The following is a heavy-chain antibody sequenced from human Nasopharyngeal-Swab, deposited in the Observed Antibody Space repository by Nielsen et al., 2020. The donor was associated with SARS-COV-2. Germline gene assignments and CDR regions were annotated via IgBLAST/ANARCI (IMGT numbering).Heavy chain of an antibody. V-gene: IGHV4-39*01. J-gene: IGHJ3*02. CDR3: ARHGTTVTRNYAFDI. D-gene: IGHD4-17*01. Sequence: WIRQPPGKGLEWIGYIYYSGSTYYNPSLKSRVTISVDTSKNQFSLKLSSVTAADTAVYYCARHGTTVTRNYAFDIWGQGTMVTVSS. CDR2: IYYSGST.